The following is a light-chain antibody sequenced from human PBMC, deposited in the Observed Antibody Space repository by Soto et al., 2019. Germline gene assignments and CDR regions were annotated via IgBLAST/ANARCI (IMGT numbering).Light chain of an antibody. Sequence: EIVLTQSPATLPLSPGERATLSCRASQRIGTYLAWYQQKPGQAPRLLIYDSSNRATGIPPRFSGSGSGTDCTLTISSLESEDFAVYFCQHRSNSPPTWTFGQGTKVEIK. CDR3: QHRSNSPPTWT. CDR1: QRIGTY. V-gene: IGKV3-11*01. J-gene: IGKJ1*01. CDR2: DSS.